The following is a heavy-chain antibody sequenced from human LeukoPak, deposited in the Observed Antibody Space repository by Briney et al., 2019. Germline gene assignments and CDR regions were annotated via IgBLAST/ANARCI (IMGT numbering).Heavy chain of an antibody. Sequence: SETLSLTCAVSGYSINSGYYWGWRRQPPGKGLEWVGGSYHSRSTYYNSSLKSRVTISVDSSKNQFSLRLSTVTAADTAVYYCASLAAAGRFDDWGQGTLVTVPS. J-gene: IGHJ4*02. CDR3: ASLAAAGRFDD. CDR2: SYHSRST. CDR1: GYSINSGYY. V-gene: IGHV4-38-2*01. D-gene: IGHD6-13*01.